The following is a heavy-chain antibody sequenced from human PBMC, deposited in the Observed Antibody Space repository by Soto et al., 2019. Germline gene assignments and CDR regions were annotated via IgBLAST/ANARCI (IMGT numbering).Heavy chain of an antibody. CDR1: GFTFSSYG. CDR2: IGYDGSNK. J-gene: IGHJ6*02. V-gene: IGHV3-33*01. D-gene: IGHD2-15*01. CDR3: ASEYCSGGSCYYYGMDV. Sequence: QVQLVESGGGVVQPGRSLRLSCAASGFTFSSYGMHWVRQAPGKGLEWVAGIGYDGSNKYYADSVKGRFTISRDNSKNTLYLQMNSLRAEDTAVYYCASEYCSGGSCYYYGMDVWGQGTTVTVSS.